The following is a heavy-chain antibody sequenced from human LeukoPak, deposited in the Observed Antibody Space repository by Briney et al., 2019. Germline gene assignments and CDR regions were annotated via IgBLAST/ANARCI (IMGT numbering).Heavy chain of an antibody. CDR2: IYHGGST. V-gene: IGHV4-38-2*02. CDR1: GYSITSGYY. J-gene: IGHJ4*02. CDR3: ARDRPGQYYFDY. Sequence: PSETLSLTCTVSGYSITSGYYWGWIRQPPGKGLEWIGSIYHGGSTYYNPSLKSRVTISVETSKNQLSLKLSTVTAADTAVYYCARDRPGQYYFDYWGQGTLVTVSS.